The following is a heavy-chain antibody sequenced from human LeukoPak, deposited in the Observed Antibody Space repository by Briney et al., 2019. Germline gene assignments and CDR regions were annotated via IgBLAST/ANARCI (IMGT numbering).Heavy chain of an antibody. J-gene: IGHJ4*02. D-gene: IGHD3-22*01. Sequence: GGSLRLTCAASVLTFSTYEMTWVRQSPGKGLEWVSFISSSGSTIYYADSVKGRFTISRDNARNSLYLQMNSLRAEDTAVYYCARDNYDSSGPYYFDYWGQGTLVTVSS. CDR3: ARDNYDSSGPYYFDY. V-gene: IGHV3-48*03. CDR1: VLTFSTYE. CDR2: ISSSGSTI.